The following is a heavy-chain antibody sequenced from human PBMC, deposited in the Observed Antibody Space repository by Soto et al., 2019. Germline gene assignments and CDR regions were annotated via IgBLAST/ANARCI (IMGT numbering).Heavy chain of an antibody. Sequence: EVQLVESGEGLVQPGGSLRLSCAASGFTFSTYDMHWFRQATGKGLGWLSAIGTAGDTYYPGSVKGRFTISRENAKNSLYLQMNSLRAGDTAVYYCARVGIVATAAYDYWGQGTLVTVSS. D-gene: IGHD5-12*01. CDR3: ARVGIVATAAYDY. CDR1: GFTFSTYD. V-gene: IGHV3-13*01. J-gene: IGHJ4*02. CDR2: IGTAGDT.